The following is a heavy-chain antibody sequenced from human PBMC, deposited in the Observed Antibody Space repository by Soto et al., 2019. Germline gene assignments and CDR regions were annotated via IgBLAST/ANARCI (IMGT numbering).Heavy chain of an antibody. D-gene: IGHD3-10*01. CDR3: AKSGSARGYYHYEMDV. CDR1: EFTFSSYG. Sequence: PGGSLRLSCAASEFTFSSYGMHWVRQAPGKGLEWVAVISYDGSEKYYADSVKGRFTISRDNSKNTLYLQMNSLRAEDTAVYYCAKSGSARGYYHYEMDVWGQGTTVTVSS. CDR2: ISYDGSEK. V-gene: IGHV3-30*18. J-gene: IGHJ6*02.